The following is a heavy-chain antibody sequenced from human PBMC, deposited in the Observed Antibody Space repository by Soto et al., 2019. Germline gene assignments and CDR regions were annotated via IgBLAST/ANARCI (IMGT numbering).Heavy chain of an antibody. D-gene: IGHD3-3*01. Sequence: QVQLVESGGGGVQPGRSLRLSCAASGFTFSSYAMHWVRQAPGKGLEWVAVISYDGSNKYYADSVTGRFTISRDNSTNSLYLQMNSLRAEDTDVYYCARDRAIFGVVITLNDYYDGMDLWGQGTTVTVSS. CDR2: ISYDGSNK. CDR1: GFTFSSYA. V-gene: IGHV3-30-3*01. CDR3: ARDRAIFGVVITLNDYYDGMDL. J-gene: IGHJ6*02.